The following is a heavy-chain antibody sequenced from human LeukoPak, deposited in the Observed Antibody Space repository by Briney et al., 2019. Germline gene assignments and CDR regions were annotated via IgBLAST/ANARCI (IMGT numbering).Heavy chain of an antibody. CDR1: GGSISSSSYY. CDR3: ARDIAAAGTGWFDP. V-gene: IGHV4-39*07. D-gene: IGHD6-13*01. Sequence: SETLSLTCTVSGGSISSSSYYWGWIRQPPGKGLEWIGSIYHSGSTYYNPSLKSRVTISVDTSKNQFSLKLSSVTAADTAVYYCARDIAAAGTGWFDPWGQGTLVTVSS. J-gene: IGHJ5*02. CDR2: IYHSGST.